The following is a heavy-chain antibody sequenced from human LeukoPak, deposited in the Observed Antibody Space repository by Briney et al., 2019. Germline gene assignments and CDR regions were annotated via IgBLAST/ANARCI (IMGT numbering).Heavy chain of an antibody. CDR3: ARDSITMVRGVMLIVGFDP. Sequence: PSETLSLTCTVSGGSISSGSYYWSWIRQPAGKGLEWIGRIYTSGSTNYNPSLKSRVTISVDTSKNQFSLKLSSVTAADTAVYYCARDSITMVRGVMLIVGFDPWGQGTLVTVSS. J-gene: IGHJ5*02. D-gene: IGHD3-10*01. CDR2: IYTSGST. CDR1: GGSISSGSYY. V-gene: IGHV4-61*02.